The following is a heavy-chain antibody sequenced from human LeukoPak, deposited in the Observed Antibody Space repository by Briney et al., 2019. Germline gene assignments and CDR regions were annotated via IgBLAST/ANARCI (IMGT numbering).Heavy chain of an antibody. D-gene: IGHD4-11*01. CDR2: IHPKSGDT. V-gene: IGHV1-2*02. CDR3: ARVSIGSPGTTVFSSTDAFDI. J-gene: IGHJ3*02. CDR1: GYTFTDHY. Sequence: GASVKVSCKTSGYTFTDHYFHWLRQAPGQGLEWMGWIHPKSGDTNYAERFQGRVSLTGDTSISTAYMELSRLRSDDTAVYYCARVSIGSPGTTVFSSTDAFDIWGQGTMVTVSS.